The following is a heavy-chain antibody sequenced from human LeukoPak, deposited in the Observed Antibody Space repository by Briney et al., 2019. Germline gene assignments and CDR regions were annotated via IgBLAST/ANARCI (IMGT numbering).Heavy chain of an antibody. Sequence: GASVKVSCKTSGGTFSSYAISWVRQAPGQGLEWMGGIIPIFGTANYAQRFQGRVTITTDESTSTAYMELSSLRSEDTAVYYCARESHPDDPDWFDPWGQGTLVTVSS. CDR2: IIPIFGTA. CDR1: GGTFSSYA. CDR3: ARESHPDDPDWFDP. V-gene: IGHV1-69*05. J-gene: IGHJ5*02.